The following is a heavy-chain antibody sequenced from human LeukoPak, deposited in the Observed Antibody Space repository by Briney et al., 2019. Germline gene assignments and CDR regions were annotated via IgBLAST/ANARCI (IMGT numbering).Heavy chain of an antibody. CDR1: GFTFSSYS. CDR3: ARAGGSTVSHSDY. Sequence: GGSLRLSCAASGFTFSSYSMNWIRQAPGTGLEWVSSISSSTSYIYYADSVKGRFTISKDNAKNSLYVQMNSVRAEDTAVYYCARAGGSTVSHSDYWGQGTLVTVSS. V-gene: IGHV3-21*01. CDR2: ISSSTSYI. J-gene: IGHJ4*02. D-gene: IGHD4-17*01.